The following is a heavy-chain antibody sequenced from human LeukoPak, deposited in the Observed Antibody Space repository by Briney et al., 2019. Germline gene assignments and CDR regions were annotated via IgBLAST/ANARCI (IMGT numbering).Heavy chain of an antibody. CDR2: ISGSGGST. Sequence: GGSLRLSCAASGFTFSSYAMSWVRQAPGKGLEWVSAISGSGGSTYYADSVKGRFTVSRDNSKNTLYLQMNSLGAEDTAVYYCANYGSSWNFDYWGQGTLVTVSS. V-gene: IGHV3-23*01. D-gene: IGHD6-13*01. CDR1: GFTFSSYA. J-gene: IGHJ4*02. CDR3: ANYGSSWNFDY.